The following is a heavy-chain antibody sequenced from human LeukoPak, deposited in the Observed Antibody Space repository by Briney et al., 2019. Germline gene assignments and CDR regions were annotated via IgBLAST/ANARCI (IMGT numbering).Heavy chain of an antibody. CDR3: ARVCGTATTGYYYMDV. J-gene: IGHJ6*03. D-gene: IGHD1-1*01. Sequence: PSETLSLTCNVSGDSISGYYWSWIRQPAGKGLECIGRIYSSGSTNYNPSLKSRLTMSVDTSKNQFSLKLSSVTAADTAVYYCARVCGTATTGYYYMDVWGKGTTVTVSS. CDR1: GDSISGYY. V-gene: IGHV4-4*07. CDR2: IYSSGST.